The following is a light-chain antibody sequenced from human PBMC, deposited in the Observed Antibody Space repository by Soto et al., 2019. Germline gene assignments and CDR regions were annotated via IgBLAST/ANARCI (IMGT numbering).Light chain of an antibody. CDR1: QSVLYSSNNKNY. V-gene: IGKV4-1*01. CDR3: HQYYSTPIT. Sequence: DIVMTQSPDSLAVSLGERATINCKSSQSVLYSSNNKNYLAWYQQKPGQPPKLLIYWASTRESGVPYRFSGSGSGTAFTLPISSLQAEDVAVYYCHQYYSTPITFGQGTRLEI. CDR2: WAS. J-gene: IGKJ5*01.